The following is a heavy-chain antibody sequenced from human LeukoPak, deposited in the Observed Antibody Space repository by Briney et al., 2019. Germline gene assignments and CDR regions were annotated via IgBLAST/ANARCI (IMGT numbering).Heavy chain of an antibody. D-gene: IGHD3-10*01. J-gene: IGHJ6*03. CDR1: GGSSSGYY. CDR2: INHSGST. V-gene: IGHV4-34*01. Sequence: SETLSLTCAVYGGSSSGYYWSWIRQPPGKGLEWIGEINHSGSTNYNPSLKSRVTISVDTSKNQFSLKLSSVTAADTAVYYCARGDYYGSGLYYYYYMDVWGKGTTVTVSS. CDR3: ARGDYYGSGLYYYYYMDV.